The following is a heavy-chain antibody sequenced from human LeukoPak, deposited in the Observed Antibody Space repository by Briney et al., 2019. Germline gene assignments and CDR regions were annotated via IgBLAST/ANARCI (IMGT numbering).Heavy chain of an antibody. CDR1: GFTFSSYW. V-gene: IGHV3-7*01. D-gene: IGHD6-13*01. J-gene: IGHJ4*02. CDR3: AREMPGIAAAGDY. Sequence: GGSLRLSCAASGFTFSSYWMSWVRQAPGKGLEWVANIKQDGSEKYYVDSVKGRFTISRDDAKNSLYLQMNSLRAEDTAVYYCAREMPGIAAAGDYWGQGTLVTVSS. CDR2: IKQDGSEK.